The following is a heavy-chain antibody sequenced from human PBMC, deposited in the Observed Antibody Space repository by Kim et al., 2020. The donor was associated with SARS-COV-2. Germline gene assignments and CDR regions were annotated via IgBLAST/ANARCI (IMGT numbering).Heavy chain of an antibody. V-gene: IGHV3-11*06. CDR3: ARDYYDSSGYYFACYDY. J-gene: IGHJ4*02. Sequence: VKGRFTISRDNPKNSLYLQMNSLRAEDTAVYYCARDYYDSSGYYFACYDYWGQGTLVTVSS. D-gene: IGHD3-22*01.